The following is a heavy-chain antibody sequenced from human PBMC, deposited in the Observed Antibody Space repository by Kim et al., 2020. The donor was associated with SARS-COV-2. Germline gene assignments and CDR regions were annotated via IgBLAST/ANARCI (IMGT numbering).Heavy chain of an antibody. CDR1: GYTFTSYD. Sequence: ASVKVSCKASGYTFTSYDINWVRQATGQGLEWMGWMNPNSGNTGYAQKFQGRVTMTRNTSISTAYMDLSSLRSEDTAVYYCARGYCSGGSCYSDFDYWGQGTLVTVSS. V-gene: IGHV1-8*01. J-gene: IGHJ4*02. CDR3: ARGYCSGGSCYSDFDY. D-gene: IGHD2-15*01. CDR2: MNPNSGNT.